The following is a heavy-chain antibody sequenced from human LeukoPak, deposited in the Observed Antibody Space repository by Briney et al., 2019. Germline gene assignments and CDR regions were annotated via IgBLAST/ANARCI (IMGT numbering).Heavy chain of an antibody. D-gene: IGHD1-1*01. Sequence: ASVKVSCKASGYIFSSNDINWVRQAPGQGLEWMGWISAYNGNTNYVQKFRGRVAMTTDTSTSTVYMDLRSLRSDDTAVYYCARDIATVQHQDWGQGTLVTVSS. J-gene: IGHJ4*02. CDR1: GYIFSSND. CDR3: ARDIATVQHQD. V-gene: IGHV1-18*01. CDR2: ISAYNGNT.